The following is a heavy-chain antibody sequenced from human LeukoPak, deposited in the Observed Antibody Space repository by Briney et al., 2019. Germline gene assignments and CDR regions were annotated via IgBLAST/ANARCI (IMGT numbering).Heavy chain of an antibody. J-gene: IGHJ6*03. CDR1: GGSIGTYY. Sequence: SETLSLTCTVSGGSIGTYYWSWIRQPPGKGLEWIGYIYYNGYTDYNPSLKSRVTISLHTSKNQFSLKLSSVTAADTAVYYCARVQPDYYYMDVWGKGTTVTVSS. CDR2: IYYNGYT. V-gene: IGHV4-59*01. CDR3: ARVQPDYYYMDV.